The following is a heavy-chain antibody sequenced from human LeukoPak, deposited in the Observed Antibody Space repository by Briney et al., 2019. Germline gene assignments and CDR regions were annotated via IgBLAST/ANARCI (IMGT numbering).Heavy chain of an antibody. V-gene: IGHV4/OR15-8*02. CDR2: IYHSGRGNT. D-gene: IGHD6-19*01. CDR1: GASISSSNYY. Sequence: SETLSLTCAVSGASISSSNYYWGWVRQSPGKGLEWIGEIYHSGRGNTNYNPSLKSRATISIDNAKNQFSLKLRSVTAADTAVYFCARDNPRTTTYSSGSSFDFWGQGTLVTVSS. CDR3: ARDNPRTTTYSSGSSFDF. J-gene: IGHJ4*02.